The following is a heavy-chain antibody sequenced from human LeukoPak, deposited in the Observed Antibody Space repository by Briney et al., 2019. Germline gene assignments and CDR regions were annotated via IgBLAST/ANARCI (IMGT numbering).Heavy chain of an antibody. Sequence: SQTLSLTCTVSGGSISSGDYYWSWIRQPPGKGLEWIGYIYYSGSTYYNPSLKSRVTISVDTSKNQFSLKLSSVTAADTAVYYCARDSDYYYYGMDVWGQGTTATVSS. V-gene: IGHV4-30-4*01. CDR2: IYYSGST. J-gene: IGHJ6*02. CDR1: GGSISSGDYY. CDR3: ARDSDYYYYGMDV. D-gene: IGHD3-10*01.